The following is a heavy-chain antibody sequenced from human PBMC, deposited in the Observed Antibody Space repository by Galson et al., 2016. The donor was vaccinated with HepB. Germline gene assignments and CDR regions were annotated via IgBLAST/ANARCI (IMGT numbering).Heavy chain of an antibody. CDR3: ARVVNWAADAFDI. J-gene: IGHJ3*02. Sequence: SVKVSCKASNFTFNIYTFTWVRQAPGQGLEWLGWIGVHNQKANLAQKFQDRVKMTADTSTTTVYMELRSLTYDDTAVYYCARVVNWAADAFDIWGQGTLITVSS. CDR1: NFTFNIYT. CDR2: IGVHNQKA. D-gene: IGHD3-16*01. V-gene: IGHV1-18*04.